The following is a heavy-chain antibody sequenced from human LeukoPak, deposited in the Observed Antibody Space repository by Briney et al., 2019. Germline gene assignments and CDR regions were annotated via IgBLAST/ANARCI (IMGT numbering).Heavy chain of an antibody. CDR2: IPYTVAT. CDR3: ARGNILTGYCFDF. J-gene: IGHJ4*02. CDR1: GGSITGYY. D-gene: IGHD3-9*01. Sequence: SETLSLTCAVYGGSITGYYWSWIRQTPGRGLEWGGEIPYTVATSYNPSLKSRATISTDTSKNQFSLRLSSVTAADTAVYYCARGNILTGYCFDFWGQGALVTVSS. V-gene: IGHV4-34*01.